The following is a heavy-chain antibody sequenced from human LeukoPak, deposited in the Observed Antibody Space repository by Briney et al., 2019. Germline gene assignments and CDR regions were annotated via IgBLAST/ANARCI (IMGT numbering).Heavy chain of an antibody. D-gene: IGHD4-17*01. V-gene: IGHV3-23*01. Sequence: GGSLRLSCAASGFTFRSYAMRWVRQAPGKGLEWVSGISGSGANTFYADSVKGRFTISRDNSKKTLYLQMNSLTDGDTAVYYCAPLETTWGQGTLVTVSS. CDR3: APLETT. J-gene: IGHJ4*02. CDR1: GFTFRSYA. CDR2: ISGSGANT.